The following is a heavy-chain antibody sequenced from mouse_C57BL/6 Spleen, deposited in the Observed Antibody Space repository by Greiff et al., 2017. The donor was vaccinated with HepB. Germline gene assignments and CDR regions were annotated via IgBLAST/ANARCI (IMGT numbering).Heavy chain of an antibody. D-gene: IGHD1-1*01. CDR3: ARLGGSSPAWFAY. V-gene: IGHV1-63*01. Sequence: QVQLQQSGAELVRPGTSVKMSCKASGYTFTNYWIGWAKQRPGHGLEWIGDIYPGGGYTNYNGKFKGKATLTADKSSSTAYMQFSSLTSEDSAIYYCARLGGSSPAWFAYWGQGTLVTVSA. J-gene: IGHJ3*01. CDR2: IYPGGGYT. CDR1: GYTFTNYW.